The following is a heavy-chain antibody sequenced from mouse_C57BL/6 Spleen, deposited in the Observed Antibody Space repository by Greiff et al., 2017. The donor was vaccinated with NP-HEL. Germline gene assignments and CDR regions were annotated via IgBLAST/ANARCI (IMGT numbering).Heavy chain of an antibody. D-gene: IGHD1-1*01. V-gene: IGHV1-82*01. CDR2: IYPGDGDT. Sequence: QVQLKESGPELVKPGASVKISCKASGSAFSSSWMNWVKQRPGKGLEWIGRIYPGDGDTNYNGKFKGKATLTADKSSSTAYMQLSSLTSEDSAVYFCAREDYGSSYVDYFDYWGQGTTLTVSS. CDR1: GSAFSSSW. CDR3: AREDYGSSYVDYFDY. J-gene: IGHJ2*01.